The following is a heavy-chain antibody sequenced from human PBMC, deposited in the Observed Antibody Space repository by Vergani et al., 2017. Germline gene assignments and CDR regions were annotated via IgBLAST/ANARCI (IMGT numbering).Heavy chain of an antibody. V-gene: IGHV4-34*01. CDR3: ARSNSGYSSSWYSGYYYYGMDV. Sequence: QLQLQESGPGLVKPSETLSLTCAVYGGSFSGYYWSWIRQPPGKGLEWNGEINHSGSTNYNPSLKSRVTISVDTSKNQFSLKLSSVTAADTAVYYCARSNSGYSSSWYSGYYYYGMDVWGQGTTVTVSS. CDR2: INHSGST. D-gene: IGHD6-13*01. CDR1: GGSFSGYY. J-gene: IGHJ6*02.